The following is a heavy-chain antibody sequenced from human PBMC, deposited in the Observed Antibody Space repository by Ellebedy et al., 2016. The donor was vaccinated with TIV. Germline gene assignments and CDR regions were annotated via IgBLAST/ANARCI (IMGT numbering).Heavy chain of an antibody. CDR2: IYYSGST. J-gene: IGHJ4*02. D-gene: IGHD5-12*01. CDR1: GGSVSSGSYY. V-gene: IGHV4-61*01. CDR3: ARAVAVATIL. Sequence: SETLSLXCTVSGGSVSSGSYYWSWIRQPPGKGLEWIGYIYYSGSTNYNPSLKSRVTISVDTSKNQFSLKLSSVTAADTAVYYCARAVAVATILWGQGTLVTVSS.